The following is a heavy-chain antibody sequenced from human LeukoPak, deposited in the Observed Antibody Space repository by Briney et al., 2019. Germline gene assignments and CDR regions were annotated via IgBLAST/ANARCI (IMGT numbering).Heavy chain of an antibody. Sequence: ASVKVSCKASGYTFTSYGISWVRQAPGQGLEWMGWISAYNGNTNYAQKLQGRVTMTTDTSTSTAYMELRSLRSDDTAVYYCARDGPAHIVVVTATNRRFDYWGQGTLVTVSS. J-gene: IGHJ4*02. V-gene: IGHV1-18*01. D-gene: IGHD2-21*02. CDR2: ISAYNGNT. CDR1: GYTFTSYG. CDR3: ARDGPAHIVVVTATNRRFDY.